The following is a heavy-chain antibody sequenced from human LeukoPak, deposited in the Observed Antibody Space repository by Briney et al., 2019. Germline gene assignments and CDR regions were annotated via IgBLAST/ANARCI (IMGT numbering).Heavy chain of an antibody. CDR2: INHSGST. CDR1: GGSFSGYY. Sequence: SETLSLTCAVYGGSFSGYYWTWIRQPPGKGLEWIGEINHSGSTNYNASLKTRVSMSVDVSKNQISLKLSSVTAADTAVYYCARGIAATTHNWFDPWGQGTLVTVSS. CDR3: ARGIAATTHNWFDP. J-gene: IGHJ5*02. D-gene: IGHD6-13*01. V-gene: IGHV4-34*01.